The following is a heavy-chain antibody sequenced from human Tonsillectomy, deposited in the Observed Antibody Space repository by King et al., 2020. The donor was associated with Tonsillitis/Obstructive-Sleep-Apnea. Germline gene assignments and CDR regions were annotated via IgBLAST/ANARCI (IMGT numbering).Heavy chain of an antibody. D-gene: IGHD4-11*01. CDR2: ISFDGSNK. Sequence: QVQLVESGGGVVQPGRSLRLSCAASGFTFSRYAMHWVRQAPGKGLEWVAVISFDGSNKYYADSVKGRFTISRDNSKNTQYLQMNSLRGDDTAVYYCAKELEEGGQGLTTDWFDPWGQGTLVTVSS. CDR3: AKELEEGGQGLTTDWFDP. V-gene: IGHV3-30*18. J-gene: IGHJ5*02. CDR1: GFTFSRYA.